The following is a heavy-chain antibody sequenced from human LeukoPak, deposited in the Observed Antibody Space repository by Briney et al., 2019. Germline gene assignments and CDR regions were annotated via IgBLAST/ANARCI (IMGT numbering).Heavy chain of an antibody. CDR2: INHSGST. Sequence: SETLSLTCALYGGSFSGYYWSWIRPPPGKGREWIGEINHSGSTNYNPSLQSRVTISLPKSKKQFFLKRSSVAAADTPVFCFAPTRAGATCRWFDPWGQGTLVTVSS. CDR3: APTRAGATCRWFDP. D-gene: IGHD6-19*01. CDR1: GGSFSGYY. V-gene: IGHV4-34*01. J-gene: IGHJ5*02.